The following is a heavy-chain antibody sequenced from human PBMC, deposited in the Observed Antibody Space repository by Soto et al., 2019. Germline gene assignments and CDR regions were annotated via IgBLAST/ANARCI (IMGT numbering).Heavy chain of an antibody. D-gene: IGHD3-16*02. Sequence: KPSETLSLTCAVYGGSFSGYYWSWIRRPPGKGLEWIGEINHSGSTNYNPSLKSRVTISVDTSKNQFSLKLSSVTAADTAVYYCARGKLSDYVWGSYRYHFDYWGQGTVVTVSS. CDR1: GGSFSGYY. J-gene: IGHJ4*02. V-gene: IGHV4-34*01. CDR2: INHSGST. CDR3: ARGKLSDYVWGSYRYHFDY.